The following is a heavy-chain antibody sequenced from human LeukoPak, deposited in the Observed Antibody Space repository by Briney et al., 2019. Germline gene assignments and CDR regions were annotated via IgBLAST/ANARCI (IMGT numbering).Heavy chain of an antibody. Sequence: GGSLRLSCAASGFTFGDYTMHWVRQAPGKGLEWVSLISWDGGSTYYADSVKGRFTISRDNSKNSLYLQMNSLRTEDTALYYCAKDHFRRGYSYGYVYWGQGTLVTVSS. J-gene: IGHJ4*02. D-gene: IGHD5-18*01. V-gene: IGHV3-43*01. CDR2: ISWDGGST. CDR3: AKDHFRRGYSYGYVY. CDR1: GFTFGDYT.